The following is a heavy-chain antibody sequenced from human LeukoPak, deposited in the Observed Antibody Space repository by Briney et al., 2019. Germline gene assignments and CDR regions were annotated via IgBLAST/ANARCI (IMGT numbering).Heavy chain of an antibody. Sequence: SETLSLTCTVSGGSISSYYWSWIRQPPGKGLEGIGYIYYSGSTNYNPSRKSRVTISVDTSKNQYSLKLSSVTAADTAVYYCARVGSSSWLDYWGQGTLVTVSS. V-gene: IGHV4-59*01. CDR3: ARVGSSSWLDY. CDR1: GGSISSYY. D-gene: IGHD6-13*01. J-gene: IGHJ4*02. CDR2: IYYSGST.